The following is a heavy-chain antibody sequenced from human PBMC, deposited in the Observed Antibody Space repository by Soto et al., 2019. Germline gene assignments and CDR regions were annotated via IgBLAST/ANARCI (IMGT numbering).Heavy chain of an antibody. V-gene: IGHV2-5*02. CDR3: AHRPPASYYDSSGYYYAPCYFDY. CDR1: GFSLSTSGVG. J-gene: IGHJ4*02. Sequence: QITLKESGPTLVKPTQTLTLTCTFSGFSLSTSGVGVGWIRQPPGKALEWLALIYWDDDKRYSPSLKSRLTITTDSSKIMVVLTMTNMDPVATATYYCAHRPPASYYDSSGYYYAPCYFDYWGQGTLVTVSS. CDR2: IYWDDDK. D-gene: IGHD3-22*01.